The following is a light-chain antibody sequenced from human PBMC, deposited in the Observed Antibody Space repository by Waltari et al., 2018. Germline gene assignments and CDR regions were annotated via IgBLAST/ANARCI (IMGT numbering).Light chain of an antibody. CDR2: DAS. J-gene: IGKJ2*01. CDR1: QSIRSW. V-gene: IGKV1-5*01. CDR3: QQSYNTPQT. Sequence: DIQMTQSPSTLSASVGDRVTIPCRASQSIRSWLAWYQQKPGKAPKVLIYDASTLASGVPSRFNGSGSGTEFTLTISSLQPDDFATYYCQQSYNTPQTFGQGTKVEIK.